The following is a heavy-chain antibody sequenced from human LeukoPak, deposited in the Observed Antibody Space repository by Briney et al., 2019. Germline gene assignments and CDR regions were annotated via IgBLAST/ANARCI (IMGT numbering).Heavy chain of an antibody. CDR1: GYTFTGYY. CDR2: INPNSGGT. D-gene: IGHD3-3*01. Sequence: ASVKVSCKASGYTFTGYYMHWARQAPGQGLEWMGWINPNSGGTNYAQKFQGRVTMTRDTSISTAYMELSRLRSDDTAVYYCAGTYYDFWSGYQIYGMDVWGQGTTVTVSS. CDR3: AGTYYDFWSGYQIYGMDV. V-gene: IGHV1-2*02. J-gene: IGHJ6*02.